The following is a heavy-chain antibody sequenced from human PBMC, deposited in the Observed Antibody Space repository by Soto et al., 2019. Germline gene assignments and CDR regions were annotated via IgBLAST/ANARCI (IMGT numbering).Heavy chain of an antibody. CDR3: ARVVAGGLLRETYYYYGMDV. Sequence: ASVKVSCKASGYTFTNFGISWVRQATGQGLEWMGWMNPNSGNTGYAQKFQGRVTMTRNTSISTAYMELSSLRSEDTAVYYCARVVAGGLLRETYYYYGMDVWGQGTTVTVSS. D-gene: IGHD1-26*01. CDR2: MNPNSGNT. CDR1: GYTFTNFG. J-gene: IGHJ6*02. V-gene: IGHV1-8*01.